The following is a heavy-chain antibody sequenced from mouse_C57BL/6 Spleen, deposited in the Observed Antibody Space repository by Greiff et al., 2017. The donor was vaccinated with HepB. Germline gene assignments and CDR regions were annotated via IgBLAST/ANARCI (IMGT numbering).Heavy chain of an antibody. CDR2: IYPGSGST. D-gene: IGHD3-2*02. CDR3: ARGAAQATPFAY. J-gene: IGHJ3*01. V-gene: IGHV1-55*01. Sequence: QVQLKQPGAELVKPGASVKMSCKASGYTFTSYWITWVKQRPGQGLEWIGDIYPGSGSTNYNEKFKSKATLTVDTSSSTAYMQLSSLTSEDSAVYYCARGAAQATPFAYWGQGTLVTVSA. CDR1: GYTFTSYW.